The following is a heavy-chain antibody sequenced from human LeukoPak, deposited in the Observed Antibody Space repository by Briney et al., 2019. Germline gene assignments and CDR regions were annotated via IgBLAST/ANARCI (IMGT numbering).Heavy chain of an antibody. V-gene: IGHV5-51*01. CDR2: IYTGDSDT. CDR3: ARGDGYNRFDY. D-gene: IGHD5-24*01. J-gene: IGHJ4*02. CDR1: GYTFTSYW. Sequence: GESLKISCKGSGYTFTSYWIGWVRQMPGKGLEWMGIIYTGDSDTRYSPSFQGQVTITADKSTSAAYLQWSSLKASDTAICYCARGDGYNRFDYWGQGALVTVSS.